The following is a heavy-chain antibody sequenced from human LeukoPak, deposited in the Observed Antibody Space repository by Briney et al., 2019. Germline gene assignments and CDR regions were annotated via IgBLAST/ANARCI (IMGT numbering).Heavy chain of an antibody. J-gene: IGHJ4*02. V-gene: IGHV3-7*01. Sequence: GGSLRLSCVASGLRFRSYAMNWVRQAPGKGLEWVASIKHDGSEKYYVDSVRGRFTISRDNTMNSLYLQMSSLRAEDTAVYYCATDRGWRTSGYYLYYFEYWGQGTLVTFSS. D-gene: IGHD3-3*01. CDR2: IKHDGSEK. CDR3: ATDRGWRTSGYYLYYFEY. CDR1: GLRFRSYA.